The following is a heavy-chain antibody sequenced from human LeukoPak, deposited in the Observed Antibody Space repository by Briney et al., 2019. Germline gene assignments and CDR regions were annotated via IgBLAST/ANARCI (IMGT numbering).Heavy chain of an antibody. Sequence: SETLSLTCAVYGGSFSGYYWSWTRQPPGKGLEWIGEINHSGSTNYNPSLKSRVTISVDTSKNQFSLKLSSVTAADTAVYYCARAGIVAANLDYWGQGTLVTVSS. J-gene: IGHJ4*02. CDR2: INHSGST. V-gene: IGHV4-34*01. D-gene: IGHD6-13*01. CDR1: GGSFSGYY. CDR3: ARAGIVAANLDY.